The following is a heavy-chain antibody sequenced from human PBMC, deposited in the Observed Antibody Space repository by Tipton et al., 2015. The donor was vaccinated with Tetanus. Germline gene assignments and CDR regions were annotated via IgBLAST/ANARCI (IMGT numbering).Heavy chain of an antibody. CDR2: IYYSGST. J-gene: IGHJ4*02. D-gene: IGHD2/OR15-2a*01. CDR1: VGSISSGDYY. V-gene: IGHV4-30-4*01. CDR3: SSSPGNQYLAFFDY. Sequence: TLSLTCTVSVGSISSGDYYWSWIRQPPGKGLEWIGYIYYSGSTYYNPSLKSRVTISIDTSKNQFSLRLSSVTAADTAVYYCSSSPGNQYLAFFDYWGRGTLVTVSS.